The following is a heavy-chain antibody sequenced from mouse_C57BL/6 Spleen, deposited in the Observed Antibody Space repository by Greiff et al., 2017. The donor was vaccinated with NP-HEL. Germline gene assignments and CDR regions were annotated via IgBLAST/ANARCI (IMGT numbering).Heavy chain of an antibody. CDR1: GFSLTSYA. D-gene: IGHD1-1*01. V-gene: IGHV2-9-1*01. Sequence: VKLVESGPGLVAPSQSLSITCTVSGFSLTSYAISWVRQPPGKGLEWLGVIWTGGGTNYNSALKSRLSISKDNSKSQVFLKMNSLQTDDTARYYCARNEDYGSSYGYWYFDVWGTGTTVTVSS. CDR2: IWTGGGT. J-gene: IGHJ1*03. CDR3: ARNEDYGSSYGYWYFDV.